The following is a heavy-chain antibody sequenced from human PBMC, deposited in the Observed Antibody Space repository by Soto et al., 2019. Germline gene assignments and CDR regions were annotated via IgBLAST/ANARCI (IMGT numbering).Heavy chain of an antibody. CDR1: VLTCILFE. D-gene: IGHD2-15*01. J-gene: IGHJ4*02. V-gene: IGHV3-48*03. CDR3: KRAACFTYSYFY. CDR2: ISSSGSTA. Sequence: PWWSXRLSCSSSVLTCILFELHLFRQAPGKGLEWISYISSSGSTAYYASSVEGRFTISRDNANNSVYLQMDSLRAEDTALYYCKRAACFTYSYFYWGQGDMVTVYS.